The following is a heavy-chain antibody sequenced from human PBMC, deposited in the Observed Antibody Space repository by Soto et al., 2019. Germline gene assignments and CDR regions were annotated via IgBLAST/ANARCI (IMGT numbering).Heavy chain of an antibody. J-gene: IGHJ6*02. CDR2: ISYDGNEK. CDR3: ARIINSYGMDV. V-gene: IGHV3-33*01. CDR1: GFTFSSHG. Sequence: GGSLRLSCATSGFTFSSHGFHWVRQAPGKGLEWVAVISYDGNEKNYADSVKGRFTISRDKSKKTLYLQMNSLTAEDTAVYFCARIINSYGMDVWGQGITVTVS.